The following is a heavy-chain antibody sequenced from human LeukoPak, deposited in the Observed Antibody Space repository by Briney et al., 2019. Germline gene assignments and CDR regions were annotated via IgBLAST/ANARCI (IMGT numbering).Heavy chain of an antibody. J-gene: IGHJ6*02. D-gene: IGHD5-12*01. CDR1: GFTFSDYY. Sequence: GGSLRLSCAASGFTFSDYYMSWIRQAPGKGLEWVSYISSSGSTIYYADSVKGRFTISRDNAKNSLYLQMNSLRAEDTAVYYCARDGRYSGYGDRCYYYGMDVWGQGTTATVSS. CDR2: ISSSGSTI. V-gene: IGHV3-11*01. CDR3: ARDGRYSGYGDRCYYYGMDV.